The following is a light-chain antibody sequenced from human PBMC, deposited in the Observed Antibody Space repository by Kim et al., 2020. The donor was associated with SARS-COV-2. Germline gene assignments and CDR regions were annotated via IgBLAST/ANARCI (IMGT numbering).Light chain of an antibody. CDR2: GAS. Sequence: SLGERATLSCRASQRLTNTYLAWYQQRPGQAPRLLIYGASHRATGIPDRFSGGGSGTDFTLTISRLEPEDFVVYFCQQFGSLPWTFGRGTKVDIK. V-gene: IGKV3-20*01. CDR3: QQFGSLPWT. CDR1: QRLTNTY. J-gene: IGKJ1*01.